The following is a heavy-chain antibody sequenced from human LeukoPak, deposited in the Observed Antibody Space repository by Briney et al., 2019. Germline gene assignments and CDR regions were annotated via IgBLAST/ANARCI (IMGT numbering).Heavy chain of an antibody. J-gene: IGHJ4*02. CDR1: GFTFDDYA. Sequence: GGSLRLSCAASGFTFDDYAMHWVRQAPGKGLEWGSGISWNSGSIGYADSVKGRFTISRDNAKNSLYLQMNSLRAEDTALYYCAKGQVTGYYIGFDYWGQGTLVTVSS. D-gene: IGHD3-9*01. V-gene: IGHV3-9*01. CDR3: AKGQVTGYYIGFDY. CDR2: ISWNSGSI.